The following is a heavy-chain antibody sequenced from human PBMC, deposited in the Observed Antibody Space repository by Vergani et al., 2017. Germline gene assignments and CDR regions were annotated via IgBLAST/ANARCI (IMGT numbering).Heavy chain of an antibody. V-gene: IGHV4-39*01. CDR3: ASWKNYYDSSGVGFDP. CDR1: GGSISSSSYY. J-gene: IGHJ5*02. Sequence: QLQLQESGPGLVKPSETLSLTCTVSGGSISSSSYYWGWIRQPPGKGLEWIGSIYYSGSTYYNPSLKSRVTISVDTSKNQFSLKLSSVTAADTAVYYCASWKNYYDSSGVGFDPWGQGTLVTVSS. CDR2: IYYSGST. D-gene: IGHD3-22*01.